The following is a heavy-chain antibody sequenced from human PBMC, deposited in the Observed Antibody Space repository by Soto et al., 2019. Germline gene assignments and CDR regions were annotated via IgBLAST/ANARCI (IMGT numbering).Heavy chain of an antibody. CDR2: VYTSDYS. D-gene: IGHD3-10*01. CDR3: ASPAGHPGDFFYYTGMDV. CDR1: GDSVSSDSYY. J-gene: IGHJ6*02. Sequence: SETLSLTCTVSGDSVSSDSYYWTWIRQPPGKGLEWIGYVYTSDYSRYSSSLKSRVTISVDTSKSQFYLRLNSVTAADTAVYYCASPAGHPGDFFYYTGMDVWGQGTTVTVSS. V-gene: IGHV4-61*01.